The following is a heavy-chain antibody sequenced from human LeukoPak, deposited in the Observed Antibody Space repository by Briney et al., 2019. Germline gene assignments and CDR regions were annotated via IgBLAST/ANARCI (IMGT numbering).Heavy chain of an antibody. CDR1: GFTFSSHG. V-gene: IGHV3-23*01. Sequence: GGSLRLSCAASGFTFSSHGMNWVRQAPGKGLEWVSAISGSGGSTYYADSVKGRFTISRDNSKNTLYLQMNSLRAEDTAVYYCAKCSGGSCYSGYYYYYYMDVWGKGTTVTISS. D-gene: IGHD2-15*01. J-gene: IGHJ6*03. CDR2: ISGSGGST. CDR3: AKCSGGSCYSGYYYYYYMDV.